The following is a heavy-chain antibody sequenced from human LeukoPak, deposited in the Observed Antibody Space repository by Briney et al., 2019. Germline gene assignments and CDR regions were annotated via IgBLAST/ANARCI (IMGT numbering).Heavy chain of an antibody. CDR2: IAHHGSNK. CDR1: GFTFSSYA. CDR3: AKDGSWSCTD. V-gene: IGHV3-30*02. Sequence: GGSLRLSCAASGFTFSSYAMHWVRQGPGKGLEWVAYIAHHGSNKYYADSVKGRFTISRDNSKRTLYLQMNNLRADATAVYYCAKDGSWSCTDWGQGALVTVSS. D-gene: IGHD2-8*02. J-gene: IGHJ4*02.